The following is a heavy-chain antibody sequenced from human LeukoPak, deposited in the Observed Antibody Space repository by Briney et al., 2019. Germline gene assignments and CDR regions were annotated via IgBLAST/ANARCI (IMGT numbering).Heavy chain of an antibody. CDR1: GFTFSNAW. V-gene: IGHV3-15*01. CDR2: IKSKTDGGTT. CDR3: TTAVVRGVFDY. D-gene: IGHD3-10*01. Sequence: NAGGSLRLSCAASGFTFSNAWMSWVRQAPGKGLEWVGRIKSKTDGGTTDYAAPVKGRFTISRDDSKNTLYLQMNSLKTEDTAVYYCTTAVVRGVFDYWGQGTLVTVSS. J-gene: IGHJ4*02.